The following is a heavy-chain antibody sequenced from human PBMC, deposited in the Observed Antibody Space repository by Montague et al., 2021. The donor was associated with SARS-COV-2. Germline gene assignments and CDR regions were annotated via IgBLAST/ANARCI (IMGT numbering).Heavy chain of an antibody. V-gene: IGHV4-39*01. CDR3: ARHASYDYSKDLYYYYYYGMDV. Sequence: SETLSLTCTVSGGSISSSSYYWGWIRQPPGKGLEWIGSIYYSGSTYYNPSLKSRVTISVDTSKNQFSLKLSSVTAADTAAYYCARHASYDYSKDLYYYYYYGMDVWGQGTTVTVS. J-gene: IGHJ6*02. D-gene: IGHD4-11*01. CDR2: IYYSGST. CDR1: GGSISSSSYY.